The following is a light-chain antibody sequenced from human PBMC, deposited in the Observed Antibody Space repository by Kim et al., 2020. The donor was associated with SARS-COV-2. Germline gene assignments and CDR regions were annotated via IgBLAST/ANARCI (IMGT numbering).Light chain of an antibody. Sequence: EIVLTQSPATLSLSPGERATLSCRASQNIHTYLAWYQQKPGQAPRLLIYDASNRATGIPARFSGSGSGTDFTLTITSLEPEDFAVYYCQQRGNPLTFGGGTKVEIK. CDR3: QQRGNPLT. J-gene: IGKJ4*01. CDR2: DAS. CDR1: QNIHTY. V-gene: IGKV3-11*01.